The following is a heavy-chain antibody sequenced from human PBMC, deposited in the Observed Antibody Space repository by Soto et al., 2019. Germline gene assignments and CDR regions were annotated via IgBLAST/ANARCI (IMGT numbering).Heavy chain of an antibody. CDR2: ISPNSGDT. CDR3: ARTHCSSISCYVGSWDY. J-gene: IGHJ4*02. D-gene: IGHD2-2*01. CDR1: GYTFTGYD. Sequence: QVQLVQSGAEVKKPEASVKVSCKASGYTFTGYDMHWVRQAPGQGLEWMGWISPNSGDTNYAQKFQGWVTMTRDTSISTAYMELSRLRSDDTAVYYCARTHCSSISCYVGSWDYWGQGTLVTVSS. V-gene: IGHV1-2*04.